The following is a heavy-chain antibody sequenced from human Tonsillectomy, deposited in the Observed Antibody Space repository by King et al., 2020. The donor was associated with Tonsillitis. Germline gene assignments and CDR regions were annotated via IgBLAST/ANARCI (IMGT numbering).Heavy chain of an antibody. CDR3: AKDLQWELPHDY. Sequence: VQLLESGGGLVQPGGSLRLSCAVSGFTFSSYAMTWVRQAPGKGLEWVSGISTIGGSTYYADSVKGRFTISRDNSKNTLYLQMNSLRAEDTAVYYCAKDLQWELPHDYWGQGTLVTVSS. D-gene: IGHD1-26*01. J-gene: IGHJ4*02. CDR1: GFTFSSYA. CDR2: ISTIGGST. V-gene: IGHV3-23*01.